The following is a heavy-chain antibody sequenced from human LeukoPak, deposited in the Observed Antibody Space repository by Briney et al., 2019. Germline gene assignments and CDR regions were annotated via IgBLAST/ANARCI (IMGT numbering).Heavy chain of an antibody. Sequence: SVKVSCKASGGTFSSYAISWVRQAPRQGLEWMGGIIPIFGTANYAQKFQGRVTITADESTSTAYMELSSLRSEDTAVYYCATPITNLVGYGMDVWGQGTTVTVSS. J-gene: IGHJ6*02. D-gene: IGHD2-15*01. CDR1: GGTFSSYA. V-gene: IGHV1-69*01. CDR2: IIPIFGTA. CDR3: ATPITNLVGYGMDV.